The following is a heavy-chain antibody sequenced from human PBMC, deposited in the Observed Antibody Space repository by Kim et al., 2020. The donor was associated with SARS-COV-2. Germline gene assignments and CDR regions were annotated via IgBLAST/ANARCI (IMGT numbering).Heavy chain of an antibody. CDR3: ARDPNSGYDPYCSAGSCYFSWFDP. CDR2: ISYDGSNK. D-gene: IGHD2-15*01. J-gene: IGHJ5*02. V-gene: IGHV3-30-3*01. CDR1: GFTFSTYA. Sequence: GGSLRLSCAASGFTFSTYAMHWVRQAPGKGLEWVAVISYDGSNKYYADSVKGRFTISRDNSKNTLYLQMNSLRAEDTAVYYCARDPNSGYDPYCSAGSCYFSWFDPWGQGTLVTVSS.